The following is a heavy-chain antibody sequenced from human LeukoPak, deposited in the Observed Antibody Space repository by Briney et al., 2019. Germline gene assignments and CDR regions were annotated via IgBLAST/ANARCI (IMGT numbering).Heavy chain of an antibody. CDR1: GGSISSSSYY. D-gene: IGHD4-17*01. J-gene: IGHJ6*03. CDR2: IYYSGST. CDR3: ARDYGDYDYYYYYMDV. Sequence: PSETLSLTCTVSGGSISSSSYYWGWIRQPPGKGLEWIVSIYYSGSTYYNPSLKSRVTISVDTSKNQFSLKLSSVTAADTAVYYCARDYGDYDYYYYYMDVWGKGTTVTVSS. V-gene: IGHV4-39*07.